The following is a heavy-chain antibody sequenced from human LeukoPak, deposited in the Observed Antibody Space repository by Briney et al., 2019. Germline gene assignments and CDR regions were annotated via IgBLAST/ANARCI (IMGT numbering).Heavy chain of an antibody. CDR1: GGSFRGYY. D-gene: IGHD3-3*01. V-gene: IGHV4-34*01. J-gene: IGHJ6*02. Sequence: SETLSLTCAVYGGSFRGYYWSWIRQPPGKGLEWIGEINHSGSTNYNPSLKSRVTISVDTSKNQFSLKLSSVTAADTAVYYCASRRYDFWSGYPYYYGMDVWGQGTTVTVSS. CDR2: INHSGST. CDR3: ASRRYDFWSGYPYYYGMDV.